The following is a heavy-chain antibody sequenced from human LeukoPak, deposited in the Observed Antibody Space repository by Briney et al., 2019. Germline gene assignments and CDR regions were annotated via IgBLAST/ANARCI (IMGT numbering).Heavy chain of an antibody. V-gene: IGHV1-69*05. CDR3: ARDRDHYGSGSADY. CDR1: GGTFSSYA. Sequence: SVKVSCKASGGTFSSYAISWVRQAPGQGLEWMGRIIPIFGTANYAQKFQGRVTITTDESTSTAYMELSSLRSEDTAVYCCARDRDHYGSGSADYWGQGTLVTVSS. D-gene: IGHD3-10*01. CDR2: IIPIFGTA. J-gene: IGHJ4*02.